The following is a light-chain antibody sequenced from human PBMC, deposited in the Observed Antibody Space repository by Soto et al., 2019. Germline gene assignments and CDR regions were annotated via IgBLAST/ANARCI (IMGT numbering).Light chain of an antibody. Sequence: DVQMTQSPSTLSASVGDRVTVTCRAGQSVSSWLACYQQKPGKAPKLLIYDASSLESGVPSRFSGSGSGTEFTLTISSLQPDDFATYYCQQYNSYWTFGQGTKVDI. V-gene: IGKV1-5*01. J-gene: IGKJ1*01. CDR3: QQYNSYWT. CDR2: DAS. CDR1: QSVSSW.